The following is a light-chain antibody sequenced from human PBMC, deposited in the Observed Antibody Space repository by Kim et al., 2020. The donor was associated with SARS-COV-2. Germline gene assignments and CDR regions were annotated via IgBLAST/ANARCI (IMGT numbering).Light chain of an antibody. CDR3: QQRSNWPPMWS. J-gene: IGKJ2*04. CDR2: DAS. Sequence: PPGERATLSCRASQSVSSYLAWYQQKPGQAPRLLIYDASNRATGIPARFSGSGSGTDFTLTISSLEPEDFAVYYCQQRSNWPPMWSFGQGTKLE. V-gene: IGKV3-11*01. CDR1: QSVSSY.